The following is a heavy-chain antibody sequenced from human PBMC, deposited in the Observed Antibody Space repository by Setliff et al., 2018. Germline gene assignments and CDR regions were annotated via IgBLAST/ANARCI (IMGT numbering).Heavy chain of an antibody. V-gene: IGHV4-61*09. CDR1: GGSISSGSYY. CDR2: IYTSGST. D-gene: IGHD3-3*01. Sequence: SETLSLTCTVSGGSISSGSYYLSWIRQPAGKGLEWIGHIYTSGSTNYNPSLKSRVTISVDTSKNQFSLKLSSVTAEDTAVYYCARRRITIFGVVSYAFDMWGLGTKVTVSS. CDR3: ARRRITIFGVVSYAFDM. J-gene: IGHJ3*02.